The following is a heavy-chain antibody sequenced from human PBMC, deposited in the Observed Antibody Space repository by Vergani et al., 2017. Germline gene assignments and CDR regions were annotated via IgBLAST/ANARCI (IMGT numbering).Heavy chain of an antibody. CDR3: AKDHCEYSGYEFFDDY. Sequence: QVQLVESGGGVVQPGRSLRLSCAASGFTFSSYGMHWVRQAPGKGLEWVAVISYDGSNKYYADSVKGRFTISRDNSKNTLYLQMNSLRAEDTAVYYCAKDHCEYSGYEFFDDYWGQGTLVTVSS. CDR1: GFTFSSYG. CDR2: ISYDGSNK. V-gene: IGHV3-30*18. D-gene: IGHD5-12*01. J-gene: IGHJ4*02.